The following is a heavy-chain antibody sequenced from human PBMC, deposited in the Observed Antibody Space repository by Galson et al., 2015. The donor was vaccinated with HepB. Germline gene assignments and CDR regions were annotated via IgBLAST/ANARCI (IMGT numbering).Heavy chain of an antibody. CDR1: GFTVSSHY. Sequence: SLRLSSAASGFTVSSHYMTWVRQAPGTGLEWVSVIFGGDSTYYADSVKGRFITSRDNSKNMVYLQMNSLRVEDTALYYCARGLGTQYSTSWYFYYGMDVWGQGTTVTVSS. CDR3: ARGLGTQYSTSWYFYYGMDV. CDR2: IFGGDST. V-gene: IGHV3-66*01. J-gene: IGHJ6*02. D-gene: IGHD2-2*01.